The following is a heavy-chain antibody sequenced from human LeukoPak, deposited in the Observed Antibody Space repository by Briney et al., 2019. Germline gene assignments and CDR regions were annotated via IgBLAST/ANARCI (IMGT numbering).Heavy chain of an antibody. D-gene: IGHD3-22*01. CDR3: ARDPSGYYDSSGYYYVGAFDI. Sequence: GGSLRLSCAASGFTFSSYAMHWVRQAPGKGLEWVAVISYDGSNKYYADSVKGRFTISRDNSKNTLYLQMNSLRAVDTAVYYCARDPSGYYDSSGYYYVGAFDIWGQGTMVTVSS. J-gene: IGHJ3*02. CDR2: ISYDGSNK. CDR1: GFTFSSYA. V-gene: IGHV3-30*04.